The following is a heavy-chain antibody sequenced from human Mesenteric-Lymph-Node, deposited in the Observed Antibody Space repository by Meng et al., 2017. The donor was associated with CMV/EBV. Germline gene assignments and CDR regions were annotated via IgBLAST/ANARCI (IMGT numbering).Heavy chain of an antibody. CDR3: ARGRLIVQVVYVTSYFDY. CDR2: INHSGST. V-gene: IGHV4-34*01. J-gene: IGHJ4*02. Sequence: HYWSWIRQPPGKGLEWIGEINHSGSTSGNPKYNPSLKSRVTISVDTSKNQVSLRLTSLTAADTAVYYCARGRLIVQVVYVTSYFDYWGQGTLVTVSS. D-gene: IGHD2-8*01. CDR1: HY.